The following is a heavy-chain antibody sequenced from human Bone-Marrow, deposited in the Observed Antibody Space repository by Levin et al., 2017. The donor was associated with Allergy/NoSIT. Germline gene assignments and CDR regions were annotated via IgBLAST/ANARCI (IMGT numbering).Heavy chain of an antibody. CDR1: GFTFSEYA. CDR3: ARDRVVVAATPSDF. J-gene: IGHJ4*02. V-gene: IGHV3-23*01. D-gene: IGHD2-15*01. CDR2: IGGSGDNT. Sequence: GASVKVSCAASGFTFSEYAMTWVRQAPGKGLEWVSGIGGSGDNTYYADSVKGRFTISRDNSLNTLYLQMNSLRAEDTAIYYCARDRVVVAATPSDFWGQGTPVTVSS.